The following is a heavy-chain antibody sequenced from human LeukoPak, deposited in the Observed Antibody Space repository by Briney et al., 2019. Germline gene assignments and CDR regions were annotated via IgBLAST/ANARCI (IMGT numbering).Heavy chain of an antibody. CDR2: ISFDGGNK. CDR1: RFTFSMSA. J-gene: IGHJ4*02. D-gene: IGHD6-13*01. CDR3: ARGRAGIAAAGFDY. V-gene: IGHV3-30-3*01. Sequence: GWSLRLSCATSRFTFSMSAMHWVRLAPGQGLDWVAVISFDGGNKFYADSVKGRFSISRDNSKNTLYLQINSLGLDDTAVYFCARGRAGIAAAGFDYWGQGTLVSVSS.